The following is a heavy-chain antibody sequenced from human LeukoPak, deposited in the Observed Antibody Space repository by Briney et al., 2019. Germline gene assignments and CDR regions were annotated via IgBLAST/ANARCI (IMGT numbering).Heavy chain of an antibody. CDR3: TTDAAVLKLWGAFDI. V-gene: IGHV3-15*01. CDR1: GFTFSHVW. CDR2: IKSKTDGGTT. J-gene: IGHJ3*02. D-gene: IGHD6-25*01. Sequence: GGSLRLSCAASGFTFSHVWMTWVRQAPGKGLEWVGRIKSKTDGGTTDYAAPVKGRFSISRDDSINTLYLQMNSLRTEDTAVYYCTTDAAVLKLWGAFDIWGQGTMVTVSS.